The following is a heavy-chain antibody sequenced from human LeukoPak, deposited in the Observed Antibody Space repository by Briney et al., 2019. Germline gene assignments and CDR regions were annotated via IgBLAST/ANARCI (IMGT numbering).Heavy chain of an antibody. Sequence: SVKVSCKASGYTFTSYGISWVRQAPGQGLEWMGRIIPILGIANYAQKFQGRVTITADKSTSTAYMELSSLRSEDTAVYYCARDNGRGYSYGWDVYYYGMDVWGQGTTVTVSS. CDR3: ARDNGRGYSYGWDVYYYGMDV. V-gene: IGHV1-69*04. CDR2: IIPILGIA. J-gene: IGHJ6*02. CDR1: GYTFTSYG. D-gene: IGHD5-18*01.